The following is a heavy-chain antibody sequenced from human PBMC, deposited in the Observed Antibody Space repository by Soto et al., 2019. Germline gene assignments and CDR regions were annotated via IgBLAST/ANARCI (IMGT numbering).Heavy chain of an antibody. Sequence: SETLSLTCAVSGGSISSGGYSWTWIRQPPGKGLEWIGYIYYSGSTYYNPSLKSRVTISVDRSKNQFSLKLISVTAADTAVYYCARVLDFWGQGTTVTVSS. CDR1: GGSISSGGYS. J-gene: IGHJ6*02. CDR3: ARVLDF. V-gene: IGHV4-30-2*01. CDR2: IYYSGST.